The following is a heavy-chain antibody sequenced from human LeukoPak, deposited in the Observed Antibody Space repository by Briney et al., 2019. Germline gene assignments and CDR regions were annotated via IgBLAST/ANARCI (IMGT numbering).Heavy chain of an antibody. Sequence: SETLSLTCAVSGYSISSDYWGWIRQPPGKGLECIGNIYHSGSTYKNPSLKSRVSISLDTSNNQFSLKLTSVTAADTAIYYCARLSGAPVRHPIYHFDCWGQGTLVTVSS. J-gene: IGHJ4*02. CDR2: IYHSGST. V-gene: IGHV4-38-2*01. CDR1: GYSISSDY. CDR3: ARLSGAPVRHPIYHFDC. D-gene: IGHD1-26*01.